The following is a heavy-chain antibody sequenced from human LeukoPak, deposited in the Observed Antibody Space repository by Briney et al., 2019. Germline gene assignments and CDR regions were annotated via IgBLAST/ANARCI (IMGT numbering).Heavy chain of an antibody. CDR1: GGSISSSSYY. J-gene: IGHJ4*02. V-gene: IGHV4-39*07. Sequence: SETLSLTCTVSGGSISSSSYYWGWIRQPPGKGLEWIVSVYYSGSTYYNPSLKSRVTISFDTSKNQLSLKLISVTAADTAVYYCTRSMDYWGQGTLVTVSS. CDR2: VYYSGST. CDR3: TRSMDY.